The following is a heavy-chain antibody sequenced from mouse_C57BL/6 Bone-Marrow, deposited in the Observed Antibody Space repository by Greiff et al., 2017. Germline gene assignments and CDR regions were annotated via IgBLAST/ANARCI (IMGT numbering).Heavy chain of an antibody. CDR3: ASEGPYYVYGY. J-gene: IGHJ2*01. CDR1: GYTFTSYG. Sequence: QVQLQQPGAELARPGASVKLSCKASGYTFTSYGISWVKQRTGQGLEWIGEIYPRSGNTYYNEKFKGKATMPADKSSSTAYMELSSLTSEDSAVYFCASEGPYYVYGYWDRGTALTVSA. CDR2: IYPRSGNT. V-gene: IGHV1-81*01. D-gene: IGHD1-1*01.